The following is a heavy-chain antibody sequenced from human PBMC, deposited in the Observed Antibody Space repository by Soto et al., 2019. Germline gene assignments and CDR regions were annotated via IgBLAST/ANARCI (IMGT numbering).Heavy chain of an antibody. D-gene: IGHD3-22*01. CDR2: IIPIFGTA. CDR3: ARGWGYDSADYYYAY. Sequence: QVQLVQSGAEVRKPGSSVRVSCKASGGSFNRHTISWVRQAPGQGHEWMGGIIPIFGTANHAQKFQGRVTIITDESTSTVYMDLSSRRSDDTAIYYCARGWGYDSADYYYAYWGQGTLVIVSS. J-gene: IGHJ4*02. CDR1: GGSFNRHT. V-gene: IGHV1-69*01.